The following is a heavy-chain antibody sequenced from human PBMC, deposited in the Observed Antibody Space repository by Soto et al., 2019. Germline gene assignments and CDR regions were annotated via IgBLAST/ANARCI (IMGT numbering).Heavy chain of an antibody. D-gene: IGHD4-17*01. CDR2: IIAGNSNT. CDR3: ASESYGGEFDY. V-gene: IGHV1-58*01. Sequence: SVKVSCKASGFTFSSSAVHWARQARGHRLEWIGWIIAGNSNTNYSQGFQGRVTITRDTSASTAYMELSSLRSDDTAVYYCASESYGGEFDYWGQGTLVTVSS. CDR1: GFTFSSSA. J-gene: IGHJ4*02.